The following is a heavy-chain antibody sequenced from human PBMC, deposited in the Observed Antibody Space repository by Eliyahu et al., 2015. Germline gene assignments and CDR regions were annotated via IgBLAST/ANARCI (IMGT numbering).Heavy chain of an antibody. D-gene: IGHD3-10*01. V-gene: IGHV3-33*01. CDR1: GFXFSSYG. CDR2: IWDDGSNK. CDR3: ARGLWWGELDYFVDY. J-gene: IGHJ4*02. Sequence: QVQLVESGGGVVQPGRSLRLSCAASGFXFSSYGMHWVRQXPGKGLEWVAVIWDDGSNKYYGDSVKGRFTISRDNSKNTLYLQMNSLRAEDTAVYYCARGLWWGELDYFVDYWGQGTLVTVSS.